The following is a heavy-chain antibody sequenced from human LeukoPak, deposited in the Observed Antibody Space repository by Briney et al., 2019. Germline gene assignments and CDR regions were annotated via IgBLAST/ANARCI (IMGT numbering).Heavy chain of an antibody. J-gene: IGHJ4*02. V-gene: IGHV4-59*01. CDR2: ILYSGTT. CDR1: GGSISPYY. Sequence: SETLSLTRTVSGGSISPYYWSWIRQTSGKGLEWIGYILYSGTTTNYNPSLKSRVTISVDTSKNQFSLKLSSVTAADTAVYYCARVGDWNDLVYWGQGTLVTVSS. CDR3: ARVGDWNDLVY. D-gene: IGHD1-1*01.